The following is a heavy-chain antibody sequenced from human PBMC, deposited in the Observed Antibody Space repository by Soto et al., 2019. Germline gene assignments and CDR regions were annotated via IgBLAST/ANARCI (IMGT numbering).Heavy chain of an antibody. Sequence: GESLKISCAASGFTFSNARMSWVRQAPGKGLEWVGRIKSKTDGGTTDYAAPVKGRFTISRDDSKNTLYLQMNSLKTEDTAVYYCTTDLMVVPAANYWGQGTLVTVSS. J-gene: IGHJ4*02. D-gene: IGHD2-2*01. V-gene: IGHV3-15*01. CDR3: TTDLMVVPAANY. CDR1: GFTFSNAR. CDR2: IKSKTDGGTT.